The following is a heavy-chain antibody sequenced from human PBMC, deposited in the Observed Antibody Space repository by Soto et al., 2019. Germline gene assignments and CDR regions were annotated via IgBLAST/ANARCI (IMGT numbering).Heavy chain of an antibody. V-gene: IGHV3-23*01. D-gene: IGHD3-10*01. Sequence: GGSLRLSCAASGFTFSSYAMSWVRQAPGKGLEWVSAISGSGGSTYYADSVKGRFTISRDNSKNTLYLQMNSLGAEDTAVYYCANPRITMVRGEPRAYYYYYMDVWGKGTTVTVSS. CDR1: GFTFSSYA. CDR2: ISGSGGST. CDR3: ANPRITMVRGEPRAYYYYYMDV. J-gene: IGHJ6*03.